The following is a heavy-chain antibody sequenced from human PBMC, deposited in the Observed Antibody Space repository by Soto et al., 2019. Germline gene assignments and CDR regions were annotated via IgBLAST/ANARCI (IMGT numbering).Heavy chain of an antibody. CDR2: VNPDGTIT. J-gene: IGHJ4*02. Sequence: GGSLRISCASSAYRFSHYRMHSVRQAPGKGLVWVSRVNPDGTITTYADAVKGRFTISRDNAKNTLYLQMNSLGVEDTALYYCSYETFGDMGFWGQGTPVTVSS. CDR1: AYRFSHYR. D-gene: IGHD2-21*01. V-gene: IGHV3-74*01. CDR3: SYETFGDMGF.